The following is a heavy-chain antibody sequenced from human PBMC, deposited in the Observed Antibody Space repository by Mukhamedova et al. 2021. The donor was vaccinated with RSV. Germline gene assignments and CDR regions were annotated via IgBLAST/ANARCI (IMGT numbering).Heavy chain of an antibody. J-gene: IGHJ6*03. D-gene: IGHD2-2*01. V-gene: IGHV4-34*01. Sequence: NYNPSLKSRVTISVDTSKNQFSLKLSSVTAADTAVYYCARGGGGTYCSNTSCWNYYYYMDVWGKGTTVTVSS. CDR3: ARGGGGTYCSNTSCWNYYYYMDV.